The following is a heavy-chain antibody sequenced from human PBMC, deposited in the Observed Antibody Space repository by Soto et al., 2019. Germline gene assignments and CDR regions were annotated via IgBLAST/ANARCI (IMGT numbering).Heavy chain of an antibody. D-gene: IGHD4-17*01. CDR3: ARERRMTTVTTRAFDI. CDR1: GGSISSGGYY. CDR2: IYYSGST. J-gene: IGHJ3*02. V-gene: IGHV4-31*03. Sequence: QVQLQESGPGLVKPSQTLSLTCTVSGGSISSGGYYWSWIRQHPGKGLEWIGYIYYSGSTYYNPSLKSRVTIAVDTSKNQFSLKLSSVTAADTAVYYCARERRMTTVTTRAFDIWGQGTMVTFSS.